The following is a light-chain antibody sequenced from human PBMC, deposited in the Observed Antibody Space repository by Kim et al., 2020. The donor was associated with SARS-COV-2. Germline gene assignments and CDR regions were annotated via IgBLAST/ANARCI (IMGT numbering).Light chain of an antibody. J-gene: IGLJ3*02. Sequence: QSVLTQPPSVSAAPGQKVTISCSGSSSSIGSNSVSWYQQLPGTAPKLLIYDNNKRPSGIPDRFSGSKSGTSATLGITGLQTGDEADYYCGTWDSSLSAGVFGGGTKLTVL. CDR3: GTWDSSLSAGV. CDR1: SSSIGSNS. CDR2: DNN. V-gene: IGLV1-51*01.